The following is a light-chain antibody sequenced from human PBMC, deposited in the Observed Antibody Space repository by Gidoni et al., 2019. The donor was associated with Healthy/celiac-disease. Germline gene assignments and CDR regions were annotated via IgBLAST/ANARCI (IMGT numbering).Light chain of an antibody. CDR2: AAS. V-gene: IGKV1-39*01. Sequence: DVQMTHSPSSLSASVGYRVTITCRPSQSISSYLNWYQQKPGKDPKHLIYAASCLQSGVPSRFRGSRSGRDFTTLIISRQPEEFVTDYCRQRYITGYTFGQGTKLEIK. CDR3: RQRYITGYT. CDR1: QSISSY. J-gene: IGKJ2*01.